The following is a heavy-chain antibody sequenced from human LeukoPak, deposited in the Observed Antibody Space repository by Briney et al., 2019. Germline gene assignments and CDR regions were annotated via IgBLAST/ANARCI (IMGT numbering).Heavy chain of an antibody. CDR3: AKDDAFGELLLPFDY. CDR1: GFTFSSYA. V-gene: IGHV3-23*01. CDR2: ISGSGGST. J-gene: IGHJ4*02. D-gene: IGHD3-10*01. Sequence: PGGSLRLSCAASGFTFSSYAMSWVRQAPGKGLEWVSAISGSGGSTYYADSVKGWFTISRDNSKNTLYLQMNSLRAEDTAVYYCAKDDAFGELLLPFDYWGQGTLVTVSS.